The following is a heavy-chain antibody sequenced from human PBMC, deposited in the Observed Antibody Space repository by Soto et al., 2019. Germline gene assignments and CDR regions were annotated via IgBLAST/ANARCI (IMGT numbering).Heavy chain of an antibody. CDR2: IYYSGST. CDR3: ARRVDYVWGSYRYSPYFDY. V-gene: IGHV4-59*08. D-gene: IGHD3-16*02. Sequence: PSETLSLTCTVSGGSISSYYWSLIRQPPGKGLEWIGYIYYSGSTNYNPSLKSRVTISVDTSKNQFSLKLSSVTAADTAVYYCARRVDYVWGSYRYSPYFDYWGQGTLVTVSS. J-gene: IGHJ4*02. CDR1: GGSISSYY.